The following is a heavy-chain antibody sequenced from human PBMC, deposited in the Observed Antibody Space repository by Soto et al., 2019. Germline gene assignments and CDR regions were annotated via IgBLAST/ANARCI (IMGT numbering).Heavy chain of an antibody. D-gene: IGHD6-19*01. CDR1: GGSISSGGYY. CDR2: IYYSGST. J-gene: IGHJ6*02. Sequence: PSETLSLTCTVSGGSISSGGYYWSWIRQHPGKGLEWIGYIYYSGSTYYNPSLKSRVTISVDTSKNQFSLKLSSVTAADTAVYYCASDVDPFYIAVAGTGGYYGMDVWGQGTTVTVSS. V-gene: IGHV4-31*03. CDR3: ASDVDPFYIAVAGTGGYYGMDV.